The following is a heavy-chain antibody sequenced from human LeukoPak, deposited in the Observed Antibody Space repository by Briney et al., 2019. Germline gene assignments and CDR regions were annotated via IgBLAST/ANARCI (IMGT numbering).Heavy chain of an antibody. D-gene: IGHD6-13*01. CDR3: ARGNAATGFDY. CDR2: TYYRSKWSN. J-gene: IGHJ4*02. Sequence: SQTLSLTCDISGDSVSSNSVAWNWIRQSPSRGLEWLGRTYYRSKWSNDYAIAGKSRISNNQDTSKNQFSLQLNSVTPEETAVYYCARGNAATGFDYWGQGSLVTVSS. CDR1: GDSVSSNSVA. V-gene: IGHV6-1*01.